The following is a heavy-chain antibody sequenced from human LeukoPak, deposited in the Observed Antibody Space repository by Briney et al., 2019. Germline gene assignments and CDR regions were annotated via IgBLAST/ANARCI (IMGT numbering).Heavy chain of an antibody. CDR3: AGGGSYYTPEYNWFDP. J-gene: IGHJ5*02. V-gene: IGHV6-1*01. CDR1: GDSVSSNSAA. D-gene: IGHD1-26*01. Sequence: SQTLSLTCAISGDSVSSNSAAWNWIRQSPSRGLEWLGRTYYRSKWYNDYAVSVKSRITINPDTSKNQFSLQLNSVTPEDTAVYYCAGGGSYYTPEYNWFDPWGQGTLVTVSS. CDR2: TYYRSKWYN.